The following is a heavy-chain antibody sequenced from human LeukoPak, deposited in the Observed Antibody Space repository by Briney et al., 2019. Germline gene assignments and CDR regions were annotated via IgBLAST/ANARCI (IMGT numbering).Heavy chain of an antibody. J-gene: IGHJ6*03. V-gene: IGHV3-7*01. D-gene: IGHD3-10*01. Sequence: PGGSLRLSCAASGFTFSSYWMSWVRHGPGKGLEWVANIKQDGSQKYYVDSVKGRFTISRDNAKNSLYLQMNSLRAEDTAVYYCARAIFREFDIYYYYYMDVWGKGTTVTISS. CDR2: IKQDGSQK. CDR1: GFTFSSYW. CDR3: ARAIFREFDIYYYYYMDV.